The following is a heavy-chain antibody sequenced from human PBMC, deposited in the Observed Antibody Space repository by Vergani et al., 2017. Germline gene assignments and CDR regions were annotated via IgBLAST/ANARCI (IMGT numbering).Heavy chain of an antibody. V-gene: IGHV3-9*01. D-gene: IGHD6-6*01. J-gene: IGHJ4*02. CDR2: ISWNSGSI. Sequence: EVQLVGSGGGLVQPGRSLRLSCAASGFTFDDYAMHWVRQAPGKGLEWVSGISWNSGSIGYADSVKGRFTISRDNAKNSLYLQMNSLRAEDTALYYCAKDCEYSSSSCNDYWGQGTLVTVSS. CDR3: AKDCEYSSSSCNDY. CDR1: GFTFDDYA.